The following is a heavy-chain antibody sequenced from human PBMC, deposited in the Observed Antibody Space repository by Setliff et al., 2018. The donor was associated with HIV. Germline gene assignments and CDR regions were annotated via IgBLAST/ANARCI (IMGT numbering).Heavy chain of an antibody. Sequence: SETLSLTCTVSGASITSHYWSWIRQSPGRELEWIGYIYSPGSTNYNPSLQMRPPPQMDSSKNKFSLKVTSVTSADTAVYYCAKGAGFYGDYTFDYWGQGNLVTVSS. V-gene: IGHV4-59*11. CDR3: AKGAGFYGDYTFDY. CDR1: GASITSHY. CDR2: IYSPGST. D-gene: IGHD4-17*01. J-gene: IGHJ4*02.